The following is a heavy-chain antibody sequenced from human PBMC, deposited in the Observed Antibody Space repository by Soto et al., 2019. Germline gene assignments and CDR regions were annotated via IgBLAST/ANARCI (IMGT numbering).Heavy chain of an antibody. J-gene: IGHJ3*02. D-gene: IGHD3-3*01. CDR2: ISAYNGNT. CDR1: GYTFTSYG. Sequence: QVQLVQSGAEVKKPGASVKVSCKASGYTFTSYGISWVRHAPGQGLEWMGWISAYNGNTNDAQKLHGRVTMTTDTSKSTAYMELRSLGSDDTAVYYCATLQGEPVVRFLDWSPDAFDIWGQETMVTVSS. V-gene: IGHV1-18*01. CDR3: ATLQGEPVVRFLDWSPDAFDI.